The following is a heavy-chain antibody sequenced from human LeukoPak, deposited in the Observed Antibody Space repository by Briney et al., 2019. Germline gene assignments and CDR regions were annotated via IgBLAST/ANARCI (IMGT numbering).Heavy chain of an antibody. Sequence: SQTLSLNCAISGDSVSSNSAAWNWIRQSPSRGLEWLGRTYYRSKWYNDYAVSVKSRITINPDTSKNQFSLQLNSVTPEDTAVYYCARGTPDIVVVPAAMGNWGQGTLVTVSS. V-gene: IGHV6-1*01. CDR3: ARGTPDIVVVPAAMGN. J-gene: IGHJ4*02. D-gene: IGHD2-2*01. CDR2: TYYRSKWYN. CDR1: GDSVSSNSAA.